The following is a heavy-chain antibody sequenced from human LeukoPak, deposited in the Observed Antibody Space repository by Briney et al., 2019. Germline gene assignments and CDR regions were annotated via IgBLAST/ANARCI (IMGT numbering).Heavy chain of an antibody. J-gene: IGHJ4*02. D-gene: IGHD6-13*01. V-gene: IGHV3-21*01. CDR3: AKKGSRIAAAGPYFDY. CDR1: RFTFSSYG. Sequence: GGSLRLSCAASRFTFSSYGMHWVRQAPGKGLEWVSSIDSSSSFIYYADSVKGRFTISRDNAKNSLYLQMNSLRAEDTAVYYCAKKGSRIAAAGPYFDYWGQGTLVTVSS. CDR2: IDSSSSFI.